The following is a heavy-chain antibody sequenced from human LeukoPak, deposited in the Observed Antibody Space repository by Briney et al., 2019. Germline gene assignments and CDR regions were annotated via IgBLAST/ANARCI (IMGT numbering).Heavy chain of an antibody. J-gene: IGHJ3*01. V-gene: IGHV4-59*01. CDR1: GASTSAYY. CDR2: SYSGGNA. D-gene: IGHD1-26*01. CDR3: AHSKRGGGYYVNAFAV. Sequence: SETLSLTCTVSGASTSAYYWSWIRQPPGKGLEWIGYSYSGGNANYNPSLKSRVTISIDTSENQFSLRLTSVTTADTAIYFCAHSKRGGGYYVNAFAVWGQGALVTISS.